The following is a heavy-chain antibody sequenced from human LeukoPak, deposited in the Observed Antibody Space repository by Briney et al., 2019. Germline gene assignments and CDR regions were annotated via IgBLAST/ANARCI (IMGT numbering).Heavy chain of an antibody. CDR3: ASDRGGLDP. Sequence: AASVKVSCKTSGGTFGSYVISWVRQAPGQGLDWMGGILPIFCTADYAQKFQGRVTITADESTNTAYMELKSLTSEDTAVYYCASDRGGLDPWGQGTLVTVSS. D-gene: IGHD4-23*01. V-gene: IGHV1-69*13. CDR1: GGTFGSYV. CDR2: ILPIFCTA. J-gene: IGHJ5*02.